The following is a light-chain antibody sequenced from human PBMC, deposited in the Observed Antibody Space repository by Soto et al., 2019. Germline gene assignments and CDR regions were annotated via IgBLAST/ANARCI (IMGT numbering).Light chain of an antibody. V-gene: IGLV1-40*01. CDR3: QSYDISLSGLFWV. J-gene: IGLJ3*02. CDR2: GNS. Sequence: QAVVTQPPSVSGAPGQRVTISCTGSSSNIGAGYDVHWYQQLPGTAPKLLIYGNSNRPSGVPDRFSGSKSGTSASLAITGLQAEDEADYYCQSYDISLSGLFWVFGGGTKLTVL. CDR1: SSNIGAGYD.